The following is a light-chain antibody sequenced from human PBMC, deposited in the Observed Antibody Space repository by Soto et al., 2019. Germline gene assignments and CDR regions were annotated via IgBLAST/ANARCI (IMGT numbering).Light chain of an antibody. CDR3: QQDGSSPQT. CDR1: QSVSSSY. V-gene: IGKV3-20*01. CDR2: GAS. Sequence: EIVLTQSPCTLSLSTGERATLSCRASQSVSSSYLAWYQQKPGQAPRLLIYGASSRATGIPGRFSGSGSGTDFTLTISRLEPEDFAVYYCQQDGSSPQTFGQGTKV. J-gene: IGKJ1*01.